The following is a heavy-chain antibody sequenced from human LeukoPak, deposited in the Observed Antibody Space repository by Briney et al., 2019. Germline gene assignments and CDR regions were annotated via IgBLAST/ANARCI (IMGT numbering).Heavy chain of an antibody. Sequence: PSQTLSLTCTVSGGSISSSSYYWVWIRQPPGKGREWIGSIYYSGSTYYNPSLKSRVTISVDTSKKQFYLKLSSVTAADTAVYYCARDHGTSNWFYYWGQGTQVTVSS. CDR1: GGSISSSSYY. CDR2: IYYSGST. CDR3: ARDHGTSNWFYY. V-gene: IGHV4-39*07. J-gene: IGHJ4*02. D-gene: IGHD6-13*01.